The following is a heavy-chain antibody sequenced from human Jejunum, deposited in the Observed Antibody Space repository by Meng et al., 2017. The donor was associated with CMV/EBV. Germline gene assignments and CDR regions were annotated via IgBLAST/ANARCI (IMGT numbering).Heavy chain of an antibody. D-gene: IGHD2-21*02. CDR2: IGKDGSEK. V-gene: IGHV3-7*01. CDR3: ARARGNGDDSKYNWFDS. CDR1: FINYW. J-gene: IGHJ5*01. Sequence: FINYWMSWVRQAPGKGLERVANIGKDGSEKYYVDSVKGRFTISRDNAKNSLYLQMNSLRADDTAVYYCARARGNGDDSKYNWFDSWGQGALVTVSS.